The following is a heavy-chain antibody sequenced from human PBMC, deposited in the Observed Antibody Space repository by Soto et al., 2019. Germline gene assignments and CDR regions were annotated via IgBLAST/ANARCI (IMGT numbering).Heavy chain of an antibody. Sequence: CLRLSCAASGFTFRTYGMHWVRQAPGKGLEWVAFISDDGSQKYYGDSVKGRFTISRDNSKNTLSLRMISLRTEDTSVYYCAKEAPGGWHFFDTWGQGTLVTVSS. D-gene: IGHD6-19*01. V-gene: IGHV3-30*18. J-gene: IGHJ4*02. CDR1: GFTFRTYG. CDR3: AKEAPGGWHFFDT. CDR2: ISDDGSQK.